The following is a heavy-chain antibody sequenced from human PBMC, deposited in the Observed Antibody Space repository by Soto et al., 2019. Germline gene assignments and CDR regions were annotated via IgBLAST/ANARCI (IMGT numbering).Heavy chain of an antibody. CDR2: MKPNSGNT. D-gene: IGHD1-1*01. CDR1: GYTFTSYD. Sequence: QVQLVQSGAEVKKPGASVKVSCKASGYTFTSYDINWVRQATGQGLEWMGWMKPNSGNTGKTQKIQGRITITKNTSIRTDYMELSSLRSEHTAVYYRASWGQYKYAMDVWGQGTTVTAS. CDR3: ASWGQYKYAMDV. V-gene: IGHV1-8*01. J-gene: IGHJ6*02.